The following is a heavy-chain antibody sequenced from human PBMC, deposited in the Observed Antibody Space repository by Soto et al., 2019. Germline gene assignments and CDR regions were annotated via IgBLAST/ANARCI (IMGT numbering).Heavy chain of an antibody. D-gene: IGHD6-6*01. V-gene: IGHV4-31*03. CDR2: IYYSGST. Sequence: SETLSLTCTVSGGSISSGGYYWSWIRQHPGKGLEWIGYIYYSGSTYYNPSLKSRVTISVDTSKNQFSLKLSSVTAADTAVYYCAREPREWGLAARREVFDYWGQGTLVTVSS. CDR1: GGSISSGGYY. J-gene: IGHJ4*02. CDR3: AREPREWGLAARREVFDY.